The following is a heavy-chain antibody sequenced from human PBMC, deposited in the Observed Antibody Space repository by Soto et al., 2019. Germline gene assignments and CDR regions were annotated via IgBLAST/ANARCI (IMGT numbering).Heavy chain of an antibody. Sequence: QVQLVQSGAEVKKPGASVKVSCKASGYTFTSYDINWVRQATGQGLEWMGWMNPNSGNTGYAQKFQGRVTMTRNTSISTAYMELSSLRSEDTAVYYCVRGALPFDYYYYYMDVWGKGTTVTVSS. CDR1: GYTFTSYD. D-gene: IGHD3-16*01. CDR3: VRGALPFDYYYYYMDV. CDR2: MNPNSGNT. V-gene: IGHV1-8*01. J-gene: IGHJ6*03.